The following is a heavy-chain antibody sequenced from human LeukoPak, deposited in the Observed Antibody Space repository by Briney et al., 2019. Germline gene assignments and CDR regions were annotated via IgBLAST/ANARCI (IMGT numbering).Heavy chain of an antibody. J-gene: IGHJ4*02. CDR3: AKCMAEPGTCYFDY. CDR1: GFTFSSYA. CDR2: IRGSGFNT. Sequence: PGGSLRLSCAGSGFTFSSYAMTWVRQAPGKGLEWVSSIRGSGFNTYYADSVKGRFTISRDNSKNTLYLQMNNVGAEDTALYYCAKCMAEPGTCYFDYWGQGTLVTVSS. D-gene: IGHD6-13*01. V-gene: IGHV3-23*01.